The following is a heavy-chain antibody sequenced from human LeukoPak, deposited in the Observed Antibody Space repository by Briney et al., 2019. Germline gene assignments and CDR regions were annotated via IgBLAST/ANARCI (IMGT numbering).Heavy chain of an antibody. J-gene: IGHJ3*02. V-gene: IGHV3-21*01. Sequence: GGSLRLSCAASGFTCSIYTMNWVRQAPGKGLEWVSFISTSSSYIYYADSVKGRFTISRDNARNSLYLQMNSLRAEDTAVYYCARDPGTTQTLHDAFDIWGQGTMVTVSS. CDR2: ISTSSSYI. CDR1: GFTCSIYT. CDR3: ARDPGTTQTLHDAFDI. D-gene: IGHD1-7*01.